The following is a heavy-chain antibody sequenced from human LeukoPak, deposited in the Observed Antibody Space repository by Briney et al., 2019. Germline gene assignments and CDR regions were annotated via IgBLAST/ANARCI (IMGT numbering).Heavy chain of an antibody. CDR1: GFTFSSYG. D-gene: IGHD6-19*01. CDR3: AKDTGNSGWYGEFDY. V-gene: IGHV3-30*02. Sequence: GGSLRPSCAASGFTFSSYGMHWVRQAPGKGLEWVAFIRYDGSNKYYADSVKGRFTISRDNSKNTLYLQMNSLRAEDTAVYYCAKDTGNSGWYGEFDYWGQGTLVTVSS. CDR2: IRYDGSNK. J-gene: IGHJ4*02.